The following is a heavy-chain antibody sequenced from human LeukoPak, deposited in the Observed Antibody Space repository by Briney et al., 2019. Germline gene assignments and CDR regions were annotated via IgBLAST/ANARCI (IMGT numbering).Heavy chain of an antibody. CDR2: INHSGST. Sequence: SETLSLTCAVCGGSFSGYYWSWIRQPPGKGLEWIGEINHSGSTNYNPSLKSRVTISVDTSKNQFSLKLSSVTAADTAVYYCARSGVNCSGGSCLFDYWGQGTPVTVSS. D-gene: IGHD2-15*01. CDR1: GGSFSGYY. V-gene: IGHV4-34*01. CDR3: ARSGVNCSGGSCLFDY. J-gene: IGHJ4*02.